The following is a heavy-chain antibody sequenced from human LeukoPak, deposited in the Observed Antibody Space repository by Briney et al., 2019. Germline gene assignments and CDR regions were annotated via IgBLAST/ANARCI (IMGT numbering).Heavy chain of an antibody. J-gene: IGHJ4*02. CDR2: ISGSGDNT. V-gene: IGHV3-23*01. CDR1: GFTFSSYW. Sequence: GGSLRLSCAASGFTFSSYWMHWVRQAPGKGLEGVSTISGSGDNTYYADSVKGRFTISRDNSKNTLYLQMNSLRAEDTAVYYCAKARGVYGDYTRAFDYWGQGTLVTVSS. D-gene: IGHD4-17*01. CDR3: AKARGVYGDYTRAFDY.